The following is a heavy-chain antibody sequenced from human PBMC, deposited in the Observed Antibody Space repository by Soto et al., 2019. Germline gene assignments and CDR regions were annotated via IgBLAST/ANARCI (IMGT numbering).Heavy chain of an antibody. CDR1: GGSISGYY. CDR2: IYYSGST. V-gene: IGHV4-59*05. J-gene: IGHJ5*02. CDR3: ATQEVGGSYVYTFDP. D-gene: IGHD1-26*01. Sequence: TSETLSLTCTVSGGSISGYYWGWIRQPPGKGLEWIGSIYYSGSTYYNPSLKSRVTISVDTSKNQFSLKLSSVTAADTAVYYCATQEVGGSYVYTFDPWGQGTLVTVSS.